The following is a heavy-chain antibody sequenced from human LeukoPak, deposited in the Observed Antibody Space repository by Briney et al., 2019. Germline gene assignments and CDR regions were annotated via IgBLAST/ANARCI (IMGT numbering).Heavy chain of an antibody. CDR2: INPSGGST. CDR1: GYTFTSYY. D-gene: IGHD5-24*01. J-gene: IGHJ4*02. Sequence: ASVKVSCKASGYTFTSYYMHWVRQAPGQGLEWMGIINPSGGSTSYAQKFQGRVTMTRDMSTSTVYMELSSLRSEDTAVYYCARGRRWLQFWDRYSYYFDYWGQGTLVTVSS. V-gene: IGHV1-46*01. CDR3: ARGRRWLQFWDRYSYYFDY.